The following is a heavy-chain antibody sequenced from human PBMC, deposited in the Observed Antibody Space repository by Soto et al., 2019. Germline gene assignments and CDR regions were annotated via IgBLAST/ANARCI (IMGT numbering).Heavy chain of an antibody. J-gene: IGHJ4*02. CDR3: AKGVSQYTPLALFDY. CDR2: ISGSDGRT. CDR1: GFTFRSYG. D-gene: IGHD5-18*01. V-gene: IGHV3-23*01. Sequence: GGSLRLSCVASGFTFRSYGMHWVRQARGKGLEWVSTISGSDGRTYSTDSVKGRFTISRDNSRNTAYLQMNSLRVEDTAVYYCAKGVSQYTPLALFDYWGRGTLVTVSS.